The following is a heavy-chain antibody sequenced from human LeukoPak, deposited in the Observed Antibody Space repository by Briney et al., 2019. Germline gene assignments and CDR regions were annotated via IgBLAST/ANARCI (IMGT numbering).Heavy chain of an antibody. CDR1: GYSFTSYW. D-gene: IGHD3-16*01. J-gene: IGHJ4*02. V-gene: IGHV5-51*01. Sequence: GESLKISCKGSGYSFTSYWIGWVRQMPGKGVEWMGIIYPGDSDTRYSPSFQGQVTISADKSISTAYLQWSSLKASDTAMYYCARGIMITFGGVTLDYWGQGTLVTVSS. CDR3: ARGIMITFGGVTLDY. CDR2: IYPGDSDT.